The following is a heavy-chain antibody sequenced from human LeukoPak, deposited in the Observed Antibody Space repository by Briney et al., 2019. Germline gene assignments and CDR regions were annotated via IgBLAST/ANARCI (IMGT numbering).Heavy chain of an antibody. D-gene: IGHD6-13*01. Sequence: SGTLSFTCTVSGGSISSYYWSWIRPPPGKGREWGGYIYYSGSTNYNPPLKRRVTISVDTSKNQFSLKLSSVTAAYTAVYYCARGSGSSSWYRAFDIWGQGTMVTVSS. CDR2: IYYSGST. V-gene: IGHV4-59*01. CDR3: ARGSGSSSWYRAFDI. CDR1: GGSISSYY. J-gene: IGHJ3*02.